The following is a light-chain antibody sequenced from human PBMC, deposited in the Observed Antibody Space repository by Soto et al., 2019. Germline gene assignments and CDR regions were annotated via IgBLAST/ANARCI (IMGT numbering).Light chain of an antibody. CDR1: PSVSSS. Sequence: ETVMTQSPAPLSLSPGERATFSCRASPSVSSSLAWYQQRPGQAPRLLIFGASTRATGSPARFSGSGSGTEFTLTISSLQSEDFAVYYCQQYNNWPRTFGQGTKVEIK. V-gene: IGKV3-15*01. CDR3: QQYNNWPRT. J-gene: IGKJ1*01. CDR2: GAS.